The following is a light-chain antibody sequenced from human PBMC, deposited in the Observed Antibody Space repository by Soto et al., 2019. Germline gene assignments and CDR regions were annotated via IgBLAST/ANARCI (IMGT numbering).Light chain of an antibody. CDR1: QSVGSN. V-gene: IGKV3-15*01. J-gene: IGKJ1*01. Sequence: IVMTQSPATLSVSPGERATLSCRASQSVGSNLAWYQQKPGQAPRLVIYGASTRATAIPARFSGGGSGTAFTLTISALQSEDFAVYDCQQYKQWPRSSGKGTKVDSK. CDR2: GAS. CDR3: QQYKQWPRS.